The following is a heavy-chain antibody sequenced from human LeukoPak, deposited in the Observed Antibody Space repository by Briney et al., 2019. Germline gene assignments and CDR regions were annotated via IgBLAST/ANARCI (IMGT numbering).Heavy chain of an antibody. J-gene: IGHJ6*02. CDR2: IYHSGST. CDR1: GGSIGSGGYS. Sequence: SETLSLTCAVSGGSIGSGGYSWSWIRQPPGKGLEWIGYIYHSGSTYYNPSLKSRVTISVDRSKNQFSLKLSSVTAADTAVYYCARLIRATNGMDVWGQGTTATVSS. V-gene: IGHV4-30-2*01. CDR3: ARLIRATNGMDV. D-gene: IGHD1-26*01.